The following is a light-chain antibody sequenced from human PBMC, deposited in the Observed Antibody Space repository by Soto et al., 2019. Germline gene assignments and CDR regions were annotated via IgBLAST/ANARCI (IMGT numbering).Light chain of an antibody. V-gene: IGLV2-14*01. CDR1: MRDVGGYNL. CDR3: SSFTSKSSLI. J-gene: IGLJ2*01. CDR2: EVR. Sequence: QSALTQPASVSGSPGQSITISCAGTMRDVGGYNLVSWYQQHPGRAPQLILYEVRNRPSGISFRFSGSKSGNTASLTISGLQAEDEADYYCSSFTSKSSLIFGGETKLTVL.